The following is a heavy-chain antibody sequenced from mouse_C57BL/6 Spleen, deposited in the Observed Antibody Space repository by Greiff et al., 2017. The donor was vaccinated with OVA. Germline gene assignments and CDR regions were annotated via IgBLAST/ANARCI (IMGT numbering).Heavy chain of an antibody. D-gene: IGHD4-1*01. V-gene: IGHV1-15*01. CDR3: TRLAGTGGYFDV. CDR2: IDPETGGT. Sequence: QVQLKESGAELVRPGASVTLSCKASGYTFTDYEMHWVKQTPVHGLEWIGAIDPETGGTAYNQKFKGKAILTADKSSSTAYMELRSLTSEDSAVYYCTRLAGTGGYFDVWGTGTTVTVSS. J-gene: IGHJ1*03. CDR1: GYTFTDYE.